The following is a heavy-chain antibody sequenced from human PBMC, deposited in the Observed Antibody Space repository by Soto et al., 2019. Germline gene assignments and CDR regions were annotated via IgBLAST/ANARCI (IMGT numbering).Heavy chain of an antibody. CDR1: GYTFTGYY. CDR3: ARLGGGSGWYLGGGLHDVRFDY. CDR2: INPNSGGT. D-gene: IGHD6-19*01. Sequence: QVQLVQSGAEVKKPGASVKVSCKASGYTFTGYYMHWVRQAPGQGLEWMGWINPNSGGTNYAQKFQGRVTMTRDTSISTAYMELSRLRSDDTAVYYCARLGGGSGWYLGGGLHDVRFDYWGQGTLVTVSS. V-gene: IGHV1-2*02. J-gene: IGHJ4*02.